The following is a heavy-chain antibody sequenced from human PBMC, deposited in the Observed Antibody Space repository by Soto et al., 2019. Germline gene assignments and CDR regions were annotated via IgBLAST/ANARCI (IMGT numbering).Heavy chain of an antibody. J-gene: IGHJ4*02. Sequence: GGSLRLSCAASGLTFSNYAMNWVRQAPGKGLEWVSVISGSGGNTYYADSVKGRFTISRDNSKNTLYLQMNSLRAEDTAVYYCASRNSGWYFDYWGQGTLVTVSS. D-gene: IGHD6-19*01. V-gene: IGHV3-23*01. CDR1: GLTFSNYA. CDR3: ASRNSGWYFDY. CDR2: ISGSGGNT.